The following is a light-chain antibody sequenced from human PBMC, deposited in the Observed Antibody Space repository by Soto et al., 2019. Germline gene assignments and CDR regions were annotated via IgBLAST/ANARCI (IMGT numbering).Light chain of an antibody. Sequence: IELTQSPDTLSLSPGERATLSCRASQTVSSDYLAWYQQKPGQAPRLLIYGASTRATGIPDRFSGSGSGTDFTLTITKLEPEDFGMYYCQQYTNTNNPWMFGQGTKVDI. CDR1: QTVSSDY. CDR2: GAS. CDR3: QQYTNTNNPWM. V-gene: IGKV3-20*01. J-gene: IGKJ1*01.